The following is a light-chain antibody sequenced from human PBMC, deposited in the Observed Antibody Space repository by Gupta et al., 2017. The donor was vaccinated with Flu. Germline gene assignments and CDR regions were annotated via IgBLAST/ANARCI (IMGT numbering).Light chain of an antibody. CDR2: KAS. V-gene: IGKV1-5*03. J-gene: IGKJ1*01. CDR1: QSSSSW. CDR3: QQYNSYSWT. Sequence: DSQMTQSPSTLSASVGDRVTITCRASQSSSSWLAWYQQKPGKAPKLLIYKASSLESGVPSRFSGSGSGTEFTLTISSLQPDDFATYYCQQYNSYSWTFGQGTKVEIK.